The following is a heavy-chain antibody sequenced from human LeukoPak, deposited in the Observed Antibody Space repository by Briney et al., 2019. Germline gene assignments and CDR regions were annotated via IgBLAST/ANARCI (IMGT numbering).Heavy chain of an antibody. Sequence: PSETLSLTCTVPGGSISSYYWSWIRQPPGKGLEWIGYIYYSGNTNYSPSLNSRVTISVDTSKNQFSLKLSSVTAADTAVYYCARRMSVAPYGMDVWGQGTTVTVSS. CDR1: GGSISSYY. V-gene: IGHV4-59*08. J-gene: IGHJ6*02. D-gene: IGHD4-23*01. CDR3: ARRMSVAPYGMDV. CDR2: IYYSGNT.